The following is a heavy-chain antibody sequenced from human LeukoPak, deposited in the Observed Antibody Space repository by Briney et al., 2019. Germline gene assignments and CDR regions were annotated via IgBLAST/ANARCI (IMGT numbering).Heavy chain of an antibody. CDR2: IYSAGST. V-gene: IGHV3-53*01. CDR1: GFTVSSNY. Sequence: GGSLRLSCAASGFTVSSNYMSWVRQAPGKGLEWVSVIYSAGSTYYADSVRGRFTISRDNSKNTLYLQMNSLRAEDTAVYYCARGPWDGSSWDYWGQGTLVTVSS. CDR3: ARGPWDGSSWDY. J-gene: IGHJ4*02. D-gene: IGHD6-13*01.